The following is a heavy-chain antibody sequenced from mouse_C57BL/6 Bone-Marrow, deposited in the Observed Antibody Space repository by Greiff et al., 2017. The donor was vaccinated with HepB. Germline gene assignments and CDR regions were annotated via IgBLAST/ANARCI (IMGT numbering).Heavy chain of an antibody. CDR3: ARRFAY. V-gene: IGHV1-42*01. CDR1: GYSFTGYY. Sequence: VQLQQSGPELVKPGASVKISCKASGYSFTGYYMNWVKQSPEKSLEWIGEINPSTGGTTYNQKFKAKATLTVDKSSSTAYMQLKSLISEDSAVYYCARRFAYWGQGTLVTVSA. CDR2: INPSTGGT. J-gene: IGHJ3*01.